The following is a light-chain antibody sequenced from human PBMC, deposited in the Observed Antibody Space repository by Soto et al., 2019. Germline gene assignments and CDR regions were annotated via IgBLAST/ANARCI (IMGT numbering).Light chain of an antibody. Sequence: EIVITESTATLSLSPGQRATLSCRASQSVSSKLAWYQQKPGQAPRVIIFGVSTRATGVPDRFSGSGSGTDFTLTISRLEPEDFALYYCQQYGNSPLTFGGGTKVDIK. CDR1: QSVSSK. CDR3: QQYGNSPLT. CDR2: GVS. J-gene: IGKJ4*01. V-gene: IGKV3-20*01.